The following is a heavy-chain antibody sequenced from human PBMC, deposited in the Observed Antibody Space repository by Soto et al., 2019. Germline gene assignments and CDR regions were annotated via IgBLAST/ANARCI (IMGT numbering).Heavy chain of an antibody. J-gene: IGHJ4*02. CDR1: GYTFTSYA. V-gene: IGHV1-3*01. D-gene: IGHD2-15*01. CDR3: ARGPGGPDGPGDY. CDR2: INAGNGNT. Sequence: QVQLVQSGAEVKKPGASVKVSCKASGYTFTSYAMHWVRQAPGQGLEWRGWINAGNGNTKYSKKFQGRVTITRDTSASTAYMELSSLRSEDTAVYYCARGPGGPDGPGDYWGQGTLVTVSS.